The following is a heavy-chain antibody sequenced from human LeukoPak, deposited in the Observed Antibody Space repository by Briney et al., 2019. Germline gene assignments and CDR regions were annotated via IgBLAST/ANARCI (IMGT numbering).Heavy chain of an antibody. D-gene: IGHD5-18*01. V-gene: IGHV3-74*01. CDR2: INSDGSNT. CDR3: AKDQKRKDTAMVFDY. J-gene: IGHJ4*02. Sequence: GGSLRLSCAASGFTFSTYWMHWVRQAPGKGLVWVSRINSDGSNTIYADSVKGRFTISRDNSKNTLYLQMNSLRAEDTAVYYCAKDQKRKDTAMVFDYWGQGTLVTVSS. CDR1: GFTFSTYW.